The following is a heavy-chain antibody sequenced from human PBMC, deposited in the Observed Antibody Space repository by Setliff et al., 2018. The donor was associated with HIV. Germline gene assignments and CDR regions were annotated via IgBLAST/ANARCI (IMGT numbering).Heavy chain of an antibody. D-gene: IGHD6-19*01. CDR3: ARGHNSGWYYYFDY. CDR1: GYSFTDYY. V-gene: IGHV1-2*02. CDR2: INPNSGGT. J-gene: IGHJ4*02. Sequence: ASVKVSCKASGYSFTDYYIHWVRQAPGQGLEWMGWINPNSGGTTYAQKFQGRVTMTRDTSISTAYMELSGLRSDDSAVYYCARGHNSGWYYYFDYWGQGTLVTVSS.